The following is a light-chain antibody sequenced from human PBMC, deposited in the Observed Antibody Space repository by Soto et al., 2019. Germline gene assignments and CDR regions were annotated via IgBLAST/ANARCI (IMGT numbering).Light chain of an antibody. J-gene: IGKJ5*01. CDR3: QQYGGSPNT. CDR1: QSVTTR. Sequence: IVLTQSPGTLSLSPGERVTLSCRASQSVTTRLAWYQHKPGQAPRLLMSGASSRASGVPVRFSGSGSGTDFTLTISRLEPEDFAMYYCQQYGGSPNTFGLGTRLEIK. V-gene: IGKV3-20*01. CDR2: GAS.